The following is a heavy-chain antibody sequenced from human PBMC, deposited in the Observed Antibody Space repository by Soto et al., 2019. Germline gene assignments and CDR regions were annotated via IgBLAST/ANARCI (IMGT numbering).Heavy chain of an antibody. Sequence: GGSLRLSCAASGSTFSNAWMSWVRRAPGKGLEWVFSVNSKSNGGTTDYAASVKGRFTISRDDSKNTLYLQVNSLKTEDTAVYYCSTLGFDXWGQGTLVTVSX. CDR1: GSTFSNAW. V-gene: IGHV3-15*01. CDR3: STLGFDX. CDR2: VNSKSNGGTT. J-gene: IGHJ5*01.